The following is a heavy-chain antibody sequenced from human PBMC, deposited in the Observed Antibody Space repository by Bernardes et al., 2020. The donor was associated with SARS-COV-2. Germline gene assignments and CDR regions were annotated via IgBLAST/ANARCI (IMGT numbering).Heavy chain of an antibody. CDR1: GFTFSSQA. J-gene: IGHJ4*02. V-gene: IGHV3-23*01. D-gene: IGHD3-10*01. CDR3: AKGYFYSSGSYFH. Sequence: GWSLRLSCAASGFTFSSQAMSWVRQAPGKGLEWVSGISGTGSSADYADSVKGRFTVSRDESKSTLYLQMNSLRAEDTAVYYCAKGYFYSSGSYFHWGQGTLVTVSP. CDR2: ISGTGSSA.